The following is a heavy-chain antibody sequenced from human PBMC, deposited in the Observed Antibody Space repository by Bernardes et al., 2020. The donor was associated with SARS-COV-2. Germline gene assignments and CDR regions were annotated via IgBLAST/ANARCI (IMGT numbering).Heavy chain of an antibody. V-gene: IGHV4-59*08. CDR2: VSYSGST. J-gene: IGHJ2*01. Sequence: SETLSLTCTVSGCSISTYYLSWIRQPPGKGLECIGYVSYSGSTYYNPSLKSRVSISVDTSKSQFSLKLSSVTAADTAVYYCARRAPDWYFDLWGRGTLVTVSS. CDR3: ARRAPDWYFDL. CDR1: GCSISTYY.